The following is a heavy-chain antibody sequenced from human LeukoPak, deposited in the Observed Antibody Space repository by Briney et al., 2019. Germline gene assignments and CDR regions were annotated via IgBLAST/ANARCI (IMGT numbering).Heavy chain of an antibody. CDR2: ISGDGTAR. V-gene: IGHV3-74*01. CDR1: GFTSSSYW. J-gene: IGHJ5*02. Sequence: QTGGSLRLSCAASGFTSSSYWMHWVRQVPGKGLVWVSRISGDGTARNYADSVKGRFTISRDDAKNTVDLQMSSLRGEDTAVYYCVRGRGSYGWFDPWGQGTLVTVSS. D-gene: IGHD3-10*01. CDR3: VRGRGSYGWFDP.